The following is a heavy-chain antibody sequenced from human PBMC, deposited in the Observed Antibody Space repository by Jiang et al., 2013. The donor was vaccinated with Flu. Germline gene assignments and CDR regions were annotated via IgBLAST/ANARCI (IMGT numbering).Heavy chain of an antibody. CDR1: GFSFSNYA. J-gene: IGHJ4*02. CDR3: AKDPVSGVGSTPFDH. Sequence: VQLVESGGGLVQSGGSLRLSCAASGFSFSNYAMNWVRQTPGKGLEWVSGINGRGRSTYYVDSVKGRFTISRDNSKNTLYLEMSSLRAEDTAVYYCAKDPVSGVGSTPFDHWGQGTLVTVSS. CDR2: INGRGRST. V-gene: IGHV3-23*04. D-gene: IGHD3-10*01.